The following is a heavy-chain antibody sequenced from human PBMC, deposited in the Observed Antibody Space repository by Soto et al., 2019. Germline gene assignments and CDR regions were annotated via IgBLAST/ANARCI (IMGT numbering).Heavy chain of an antibody. CDR3: AKEAEKIVVVSHFDY. V-gene: IGHV3-30*18. CDR1: GFTFSSYG. D-gene: IGHD3-22*01. J-gene: IGHJ4*02. CDR2: ISYDGSNK. Sequence: GGSLRLSSAASGFTFSSYGMHWVRQSPGKGLEWVAVISYDGSNKYYADSVKGRFTISRDNSKNTLYLQMNSLRAEDTAVYYCAKEAEKIVVVSHFDYWGQGTLVTVSS.